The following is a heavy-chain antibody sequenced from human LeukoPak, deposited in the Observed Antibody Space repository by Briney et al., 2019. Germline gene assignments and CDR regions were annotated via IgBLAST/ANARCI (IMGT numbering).Heavy chain of an antibody. CDR1: GFTFSSYG. CDR3: AAAYFGMDQYYYGMDV. D-gene: IGHD3-3*01. Sequence: GRSLRLSCAASGFTFSSYGMHWVHQAPGKGLEWVAVIWYDGSNKYYADSVKGRFTISRDNSKNTLYLQMNSLRAEDTAVYYCAAAYFGMDQYYYGMDVWGQGTTVTVSS. J-gene: IGHJ6*02. V-gene: IGHV3-33*01. CDR2: IWYDGSNK.